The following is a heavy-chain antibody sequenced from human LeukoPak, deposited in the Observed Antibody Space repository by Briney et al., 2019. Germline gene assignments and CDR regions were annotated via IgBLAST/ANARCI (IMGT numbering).Heavy chain of an antibody. V-gene: IGHV3-53*01. CDR2: IYSGGST. Sequence: GGSLRLSCAASGFTVSSNYMSWVRQAPGKGLEWVSVIYSGGSTYYADSVRGRFTISRDNSKNTLYLQMNSLRAEDTAVYYCAKSDERLLGYGMDVWGQGTTVTVSS. D-gene: IGHD3-3*01. CDR3: AKSDERLLGYGMDV. CDR1: GFTVSSNY. J-gene: IGHJ6*02.